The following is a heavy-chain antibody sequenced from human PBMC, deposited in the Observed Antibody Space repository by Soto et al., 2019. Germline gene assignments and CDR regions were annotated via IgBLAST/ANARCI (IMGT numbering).Heavy chain of an antibody. V-gene: IGHV1-18*04. D-gene: IGHD6-13*01. CDR2: ISAYNGNT. Sequence: ASVKVSCKASGYTFTSYGISWVRQAPGQGLEWMGWISAYNGNTNYAQELQGRVTMTTDTSTSTAYMELRSLRSDDTAVYYCARDSSSPGYYYYGMDVWGQGTTVTVSS. CDR1: GYTFTSYG. CDR3: ARDSSSPGYYYYGMDV. J-gene: IGHJ6*02.